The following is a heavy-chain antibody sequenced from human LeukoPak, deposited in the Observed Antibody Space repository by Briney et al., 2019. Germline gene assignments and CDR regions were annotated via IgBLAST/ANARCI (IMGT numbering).Heavy chain of an antibody. CDR2: TSSSGDKT. V-gene: IGHV3-23*01. Sequence: GGSLRLSCAASGFTFNNFAMTWVRQAPGKGLEWVSVTSSSGDKTYYADSVRGRFTISRDNPKSTLHLQMYSLRDEDTAIYYCAKAKFATVAPRATLAPWGQGTLATVSS. CDR1: GFTFNNFA. J-gene: IGHJ5*02. D-gene: IGHD6-6*01. CDR3: AKAKFATVAPRATLAP.